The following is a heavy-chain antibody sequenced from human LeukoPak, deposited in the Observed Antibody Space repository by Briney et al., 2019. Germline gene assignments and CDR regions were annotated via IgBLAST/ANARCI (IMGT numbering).Heavy chain of an antibody. V-gene: IGHV1-8*01. Sequence: GASVKVSCKASGYTFTSYDINWVRQATGQGLEWMGWMNPNSGNTGYAQKFQGRVTMTRNTSISTAYMELSSLRSEDTAVYYCAVKLGYCSGGSCTGRFDPWGQGTLVTVSP. CDR3: AVKLGYCSGGSCTGRFDP. D-gene: IGHD2-15*01. CDR2: MNPNSGNT. J-gene: IGHJ5*02. CDR1: GYTFTSYD.